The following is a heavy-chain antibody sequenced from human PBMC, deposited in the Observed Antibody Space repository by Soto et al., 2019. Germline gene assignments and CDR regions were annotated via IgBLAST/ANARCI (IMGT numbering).Heavy chain of an antibody. CDR3: ARSKYDVVEGSVWFDP. CDR1: GGSITIGGYA. CDR2: IYHSGNT. Sequence: TLGVSCAVSGGSITIGGYAWGWLRQPRGQGLEWIGYIYHSGNTYYNPSLKVRVTIALDHSRKQFSLRLNSVTAADTAVYFCARSKYDVVEGSVWFDPWGQGTMVTVSS. D-gene: IGHD2-21*01. V-gene: IGHV4-30-2*01. J-gene: IGHJ5*02.